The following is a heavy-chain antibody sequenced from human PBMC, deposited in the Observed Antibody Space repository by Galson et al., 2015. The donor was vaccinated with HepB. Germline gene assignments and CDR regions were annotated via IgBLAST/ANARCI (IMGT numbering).Heavy chain of an antibody. CDR2: ISGSGGST. V-gene: IGHV3-23*01. D-gene: IGHD3-3*01. CDR1: GFTFSSYA. Sequence: SLRLSCAASGFTFSSYAMSWVRQAPGKGLEWVSAISGSGGSTYYADSVKGRFTISRDNAKNSLYLQMNSLRAEDTAVYYCARGWGYDFWRTRAFDIWGQGTMVTVSS. CDR3: ARGWGYDFWRTRAFDI. J-gene: IGHJ3*02.